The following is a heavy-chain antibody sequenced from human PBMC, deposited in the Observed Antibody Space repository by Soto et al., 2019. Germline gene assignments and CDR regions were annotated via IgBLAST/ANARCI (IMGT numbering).Heavy chain of an antibody. Sequence: QVQLQESGPGLVEPSQTLSLTCTVSGDSISNGYYTWSWIRQPPGQDLEWIGHIYNSVTTYSNPSLKSRVTISADTSKNQFSLKLSSVTAADTAVYYCARGPSGDKVDYWGQGTLVTVSS. CDR2: IYNSVTT. J-gene: IGHJ4*02. CDR3: ARGPSGDKVDY. CDR1: GDSISNGYYT. V-gene: IGHV4-30-4*01. D-gene: IGHD3-10*01.